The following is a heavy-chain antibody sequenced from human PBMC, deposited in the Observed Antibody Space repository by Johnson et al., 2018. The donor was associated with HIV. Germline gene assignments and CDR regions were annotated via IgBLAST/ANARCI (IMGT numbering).Heavy chain of an antibody. J-gene: IGHJ3*02. Sequence: QLVESGGGLVQPGGSLRLSCGASGFTFSRHGMHWGRQAPGKGLEWVAVISYAGSNKYYADSVKGRFTISRDNSKNTLYLQMDSLRTEDTAVYYCARDVGAFDIWGQGTMVTVSS. CDR2: ISYAGSNK. CDR3: ARDVGAFDI. V-gene: IGHV3-30*04. CDR1: GFTFSRHG.